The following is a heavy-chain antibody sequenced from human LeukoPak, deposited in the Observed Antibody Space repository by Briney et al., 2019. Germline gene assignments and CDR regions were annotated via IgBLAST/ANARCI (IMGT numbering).Heavy chain of an antibody. D-gene: IGHD3-10*01. V-gene: IGHV3-33*01. CDR2: IGSDGSKK. CDR1: GFTFSSYG. CDR3: ARDQWARVLVYGMDV. Sequence: GGSLRLSCAASGFTFSSYGMHWVRQAPGKGLEWVAVIGSDGSKKYYADSVKGRFTITRENSKNTLYLQMNSLRAEDTAVYYCARDQWARVLVYGMDVWGQGTTVTVSS. J-gene: IGHJ6*02.